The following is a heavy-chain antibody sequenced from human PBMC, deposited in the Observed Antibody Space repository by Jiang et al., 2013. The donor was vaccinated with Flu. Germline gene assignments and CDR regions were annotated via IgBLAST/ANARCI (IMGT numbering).Heavy chain of an antibody. D-gene: IGHD6-19*01. V-gene: IGHV6-1*01. CDR2: TYYRSKWYN. CDR3: ARDGGWRLDY. J-gene: IGHJ4*02. Sequence: EWLGRTYYRSKWYNDYAVSVKSRTTINPDTSKNQFSLQLNSVTPEDTAVYYCARDGGWRLDYWGQGTLVTVSS.